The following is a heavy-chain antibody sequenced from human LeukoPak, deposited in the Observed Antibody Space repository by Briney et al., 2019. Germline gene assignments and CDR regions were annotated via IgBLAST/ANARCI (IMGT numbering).Heavy chain of an antibody. D-gene: IGHD3-16*01. Sequence: GGSLRLSCAASGFSFSNSCMTWVRQAPGKGLEWVSGISGSGHRTYYADSVKGRFTISSDNSKSTLYLQMNRLRAEDTAVYYCAKDWGEYFDYVWGSFTSFDSWGRGTLVTVSS. CDR3: AKDWGEYFDYVWGSFTSFDS. J-gene: IGHJ4*02. V-gene: IGHV3-23*01. CDR2: ISGSGHRT. CDR1: GFSFSNSC.